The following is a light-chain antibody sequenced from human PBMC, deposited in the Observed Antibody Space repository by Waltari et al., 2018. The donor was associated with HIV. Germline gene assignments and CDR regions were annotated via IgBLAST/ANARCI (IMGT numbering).Light chain of an antibody. J-gene: IGKJ1*01. V-gene: IGKV3-15*01. CDR2: VAI. CDR3: QQYHDWPT. CDR1: QSVGSN. Sequence: VVLTQSPAALPVSPGERATLSSRARQSVGSNVAWYHQRPGQPVRLLIHVAITRATGVPGRLSRSGSGTDFTLSIDGLQSDDFGLYYCQQYHDWPTFGHGTKVDI.